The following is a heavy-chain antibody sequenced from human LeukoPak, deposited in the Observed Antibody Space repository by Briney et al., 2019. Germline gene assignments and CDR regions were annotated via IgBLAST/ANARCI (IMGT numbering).Heavy chain of an antibody. J-gene: IGHJ4*02. V-gene: IGHV3-74*01. D-gene: IGHD3-10*01. Sequence: PGGSLRLSCAASGFTFSSYWMHWVRHAPGKGLVWVSRINSDGSSTTYADSVKGRFTISRDNAKNTLYLQMNSLRAEDTAVYYCARASYGSAIYDYWGQGTLVTVSS. CDR3: ARASYGSAIYDY. CDR2: INSDGSST. CDR1: GFTFSSYW.